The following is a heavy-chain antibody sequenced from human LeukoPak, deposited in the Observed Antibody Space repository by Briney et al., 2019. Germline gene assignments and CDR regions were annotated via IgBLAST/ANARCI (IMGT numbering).Heavy chain of an antibody. CDR3: ARYRGQQFDY. D-gene: IGHD1-26*01. V-gene: IGHV4-59*08. CDR1: GGSISSYY. Sequence: SETLSLTCTVSGGSISSYYWSWIRQPPGKGLEWIGYIYYSGSTNYNPSPNSRVTISIDTSKNQFSLRLSSVTAADTAVYYCARYRGQQFDYWGQGTLVTVSS. J-gene: IGHJ4*02. CDR2: IYYSGST.